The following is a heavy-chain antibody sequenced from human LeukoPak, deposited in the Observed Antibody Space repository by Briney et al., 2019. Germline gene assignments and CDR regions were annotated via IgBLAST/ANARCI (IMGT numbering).Heavy chain of an antibody. CDR2: IYSGGST. CDR1: GFTVSSNY. D-gene: IGHD5-24*01. Sequence: GGSLRLSCAASGFTVSSNYMSWVRQAPGKGLEWVSVIYSGGSTYYADSVKGRFTISRDNSKNTLYLQMNSLRAEDTAVYYCASRRSRDGYSYYYYGMDVWGQGTTVTVSS. J-gene: IGHJ6*02. CDR3: ASRRSRDGYSYYYYGMDV. V-gene: IGHV3-53*01.